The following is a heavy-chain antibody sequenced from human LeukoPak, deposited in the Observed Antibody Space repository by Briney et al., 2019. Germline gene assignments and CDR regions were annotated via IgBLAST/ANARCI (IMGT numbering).Heavy chain of an antibody. D-gene: IGHD3-3*01. J-gene: IGHJ6*02. CDR2: IFHGGNT. CDR1: GDSITSSAFY. Sequence: SETLSLTCTVSGDSITSSAFYWGWIRQAPGKGLEWIGNIFHGGNTHYNPSLKSRVTISVDTSKNQFSLKLSSVTAADTAVYYCARVQYYDFWSPPGYYYGMDVWGQGTTVTVSS. CDR3: ARVQYYDFWSPPGYYYGMDV. V-gene: IGHV4-39*07.